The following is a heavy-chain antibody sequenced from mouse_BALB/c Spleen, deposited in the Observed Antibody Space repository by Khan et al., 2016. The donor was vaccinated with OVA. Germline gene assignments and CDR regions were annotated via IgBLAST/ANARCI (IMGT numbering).Heavy chain of an antibody. V-gene: IGHV2-9*02. CDR1: GFSLTSYG. CDR3: ARLENI. Sequence: VELVESGPGLVAPSQSLSITCTVSGFSLTSYGVHWVRQSPGQGLEWLGVIWAGGSTNYNSAIISRLSIITENSKRQVFLKLNSLETDDTAMYYCARLENIWGQGTTLTVSS. CDR2: IWAGGST. J-gene: IGHJ2*01. D-gene: IGHD1-3*01.